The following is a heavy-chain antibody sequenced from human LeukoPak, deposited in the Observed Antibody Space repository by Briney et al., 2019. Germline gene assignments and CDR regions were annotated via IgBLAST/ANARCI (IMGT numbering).Heavy chain of an antibody. CDR1: GFTFSSYA. D-gene: IGHD6-19*01. J-gene: IGHJ4*02. V-gene: IGHV3-23*01. Sequence: GGSLRLSCAASGFTFSSYAMSWVRQAPGKGLEWVSVIGGVGSSTYYADSVKGRFTISRDNSKNTLYLQMNSLRAEDTAVYFCAKGAGGWAPFDHWGQGTLVTVSS. CDR3: AKGAGGWAPFDH. CDR2: IGGVGSST.